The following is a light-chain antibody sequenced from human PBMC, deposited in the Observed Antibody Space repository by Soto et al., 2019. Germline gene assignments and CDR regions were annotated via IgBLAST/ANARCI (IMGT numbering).Light chain of an antibody. Sequence: ENVLTQSPGTLSLSPGERVTLSRRASQSISNNHLAWYQQKPGQAPRLLIHGTSNRATGIPDRFSGSGSGTDFTLTFSRLEPEDFAVYYCEYYGSSITFGGGTK. V-gene: IGKV3-20*01. J-gene: IGKJ4*01. CDR1: QSISNNH. CDR3: EYYGSSIT. CDR2: GTS.